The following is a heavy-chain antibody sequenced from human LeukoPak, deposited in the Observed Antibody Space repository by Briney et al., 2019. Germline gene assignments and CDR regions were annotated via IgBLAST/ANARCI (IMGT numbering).Heavy chain of an antibody. CDR3: ARESSLDAFDI. Sequence: GGSLRLSCAASGFTFSSYSMNWVRQAPGKGLEWVSSISSSSSYIYYADSVKGRFTISRDNAKNSLYLQMNSLRAEDTAVYYCARESSLDAFDIWGQGTMVTVSS. CDR2: ISSSSSYI. CDR1: GFTFSSYS. J-gene: IGHJ3*02. V-gene: IGHV3-21*01. D-gene: IGHD2-2*01.